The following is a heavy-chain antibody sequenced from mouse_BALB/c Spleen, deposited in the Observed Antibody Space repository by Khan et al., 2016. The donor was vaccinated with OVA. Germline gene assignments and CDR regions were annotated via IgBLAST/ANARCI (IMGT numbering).Heavy chain of an antibody. J-gene: IGHJ3*01. CDR3: ARAGRWFPY. V-gene: IGHV3-1*02. Sequence: EVQLQESGPDLVKPSQSLSLTCTVTGYSITSGYSWPWIRQFPGNILEWMGYIHYSGSTNYNPSLKSRISITRDTSKNQFFLQLNSVTSEDTATYYCARAGRWFPYWGQGTLVTVSA. CDR2: IHYSGST. CDR1: GYSITSGYS.